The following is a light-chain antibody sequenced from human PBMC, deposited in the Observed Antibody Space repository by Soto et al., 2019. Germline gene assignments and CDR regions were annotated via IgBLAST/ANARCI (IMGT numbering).Light chain of an antibody. CDR2: DAS. J-gene: IGKJ5*01. V-gene: IGKV3-11*01. CDR1: QSVSSY. CDR3: QQRSNWRIA. Sequence: EIALTQSRAILSLSPGERATLSCRASQSVSSYLAWYQQKPGQAPRLLIYDASNRATGIPARFSGSGSGTDFTLTISSLEPEDFAVYYCQQRSNWRIAFGQGTRLEIK.